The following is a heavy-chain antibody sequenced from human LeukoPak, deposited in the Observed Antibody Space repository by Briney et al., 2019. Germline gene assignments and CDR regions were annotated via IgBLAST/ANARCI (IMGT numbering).Heavy chain of an antibody. CDR3: ASPRPTYGGTAFDI. D-gene: IGHD4-23*01. CDR1: GYTFTSYA. Sequence: SVKVSCKASGYTFTSYAISWVRQAPGQGLEWMGRIIPIFGTANYAQKFQGRVTITTDESTSTAYMELSSLRSEDTAVYYCASPRPTYGGTAFDIWGQGTMVTVSS. V-gene: IGHV1-69*05. J-gene: IGHJ3*02. CDR2: IIPIFGTA.